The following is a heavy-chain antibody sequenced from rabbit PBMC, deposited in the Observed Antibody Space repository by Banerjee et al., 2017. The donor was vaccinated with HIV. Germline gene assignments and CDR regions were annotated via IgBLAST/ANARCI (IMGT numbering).Heavy chain of an antibody. D-gene: IGHD2-1*01. CDR3: VSYDDYGDRNL. CDR2: IDPVFGSI. V-gene: IGHV1S47*01. J-gene: IGHJ4*01. CDR1: GFDFSNYG. Sequence: QEHLVESGGGLVQPGGSRKVSCKASGFDFSNYGVSWVRQAPGKGLEWIGYIDPVFGSIHYASWVNGRFTISDHNAQNTLYLQLNSLTAADTATYFCVSYDDYGDRNLWGPGTLVTVS.